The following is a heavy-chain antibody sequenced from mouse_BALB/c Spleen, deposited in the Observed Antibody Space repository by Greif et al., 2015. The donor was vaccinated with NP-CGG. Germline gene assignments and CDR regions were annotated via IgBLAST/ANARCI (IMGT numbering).Heavy chain of an antibody. Sequence: EVQLRQSGAELVKPGASVKLSCTASGFNIKDTYMHWVKQRPEQGLEWIGRIDPANGNTKYDPKFQGEATITADTSSNTAYLQLSSLTSEDTAVYYCARWRWDGAYWGQGTLVTVSA. CDR3: ARWRWDGAY. D-gene: IGHD4-1*01. J-gene: IGHJ3*01. V-gene: IGHV14-3*02. CDR2: IDPANGNT. CDR1: GFNIKDTY.